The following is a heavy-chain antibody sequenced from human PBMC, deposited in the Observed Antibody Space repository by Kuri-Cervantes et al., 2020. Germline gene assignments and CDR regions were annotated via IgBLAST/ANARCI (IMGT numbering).Heavy chain of an antibody. Sequence: ASVKVSCKVSGYTHTELSMHWVRQAPGKGLEWMGGFDPEDGETIYAQKLQGRVTMTTDTSTSTAYMELRSLRSDDTAVYYCARGGVVGPYYYYYYMDVWGKGTTVTVSS. CDR2: FDPEDGET. CDR3: ARGGVVGPYYYYYYMDV. V-gene: IGHV1-24*01. CDR1: GYTHTELS. J-gene: IGHJ6*03. D-gene: IGHD3-3*01.